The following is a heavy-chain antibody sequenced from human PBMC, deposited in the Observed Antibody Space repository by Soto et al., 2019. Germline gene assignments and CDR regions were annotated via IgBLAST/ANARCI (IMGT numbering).Heavy chain of an antibody. J-gene: IGHJ6*02. CDR2: MSYDGSNK. CDR1: GFPFSLYV. V-gene: IGHV3-30-3*01. Sequence: QVQLVESGGGVVQPGRSLRLSCAASGFPFSLYVIHWVRQAPGKGLEWVAVMSYDGSNKYYADSVKGRFTISRDNSKNTLYLQMNSLRAEDTAVYYCSRAHAPFGYYGMDVWGQGTTVTVSS. D-gene: IGHD3-16*01. CDR3: SRAHAPFGYYGMDV.